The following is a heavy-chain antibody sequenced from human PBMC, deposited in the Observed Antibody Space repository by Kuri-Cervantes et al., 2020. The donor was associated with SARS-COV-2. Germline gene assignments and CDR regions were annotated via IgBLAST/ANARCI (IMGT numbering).Heavy chain of an antibody. CDR2: IRYDGSNQ. CDR1: GFTFSTYG. V-gene: IGHV3-30*02. D-gene: IGHD3-16*01. J-gene: IGHJ4*02. CDR3: ANNHDAVDC. Sequence: LSLTCAASGFTFSTYGMHWVRQAPGKGLEWVAFIRYDGSNQYYADSVRGRFTISRDNSKNTLYLQMNSLRTEDTAVYYCANNHDAVDCWGRGTLVTVSS.